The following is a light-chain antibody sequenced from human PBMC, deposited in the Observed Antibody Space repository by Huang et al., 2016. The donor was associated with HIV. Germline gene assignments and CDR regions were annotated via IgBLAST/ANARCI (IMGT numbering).Light chain of an antibody. V-gene: IGKV1-39*01. CDR2: AAS. J-gene: IGKJ2*01. CDR1: QSISSY. Sequence: DIQMTQSPSSLSASVGDRVTITCRASQSISSYLNWYQQKPGKAPKLLIYAASSFQSGVPSRFSGRGSGTDFTLTISSLQPEDFATYYCQQSYSTPNTFGQGTKLEIK. CDR3: QQSYSTPNT.